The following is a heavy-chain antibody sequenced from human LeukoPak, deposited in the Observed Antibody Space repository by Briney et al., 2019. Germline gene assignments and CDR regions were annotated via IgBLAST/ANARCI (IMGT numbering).Heavy chain of an antibody. D-gene: IGHD4-11*01. Sequence: GGSLRLSCAASGFTFSTYWMSWVRQAPGKGLEWVADIKQDGSEKHYVDSVKGRFTVSRDSAKNSLYLQMNSLRAEDTAVYYCASLQTDPTVVNGFWGQGTLVTVSS. CDR1: GFTFSTYW. V-gene: IGHV3-7*01. J-gene: IGHJ4*02. CDR3: ASLQTDPTVVNGF. CDR2: IKQDGSEK.